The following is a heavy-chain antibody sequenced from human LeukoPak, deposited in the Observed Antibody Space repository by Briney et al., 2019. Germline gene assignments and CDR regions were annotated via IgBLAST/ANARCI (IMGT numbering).Heavy chain of an antibody. CDR2: INPNSGGT. D-gene: IGHD5-18*01. CDR3: ARYSYGVGTFDY. Sequence: ASVKVSCKASGYTFTGYYMHWVRQAPGQGLEWMGWINPNSGGTNYAQKFQGRVTMTRDTSISTAYMELSRLRSDDTAVYYCARYSYGVGTFDYWGQGTLVTASS. CDR1: GYTFTGYY. J-gene: IGHJ4*02. V-gene: IGHV1-2*02.